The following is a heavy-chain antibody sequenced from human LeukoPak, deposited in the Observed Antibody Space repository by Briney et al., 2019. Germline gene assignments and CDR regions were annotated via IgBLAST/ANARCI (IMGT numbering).Heavy chain of an antibody. CDR2: IVYSGTS. V-gene: IGHV4-39*01. CDR3: ARDFGDHRIDY. J-gene: IGHJ4*02. CDR1: GGSISGSSYY. Sequence: SETLSLTRTVSGGSISGSSYYWGWVRQPPGKGLEWIGSIVYSGTSHYDPSLKSRVTISVDTSKSQFSLRLSSVTAADTAIYYCARDFGDHRIDYWGQGTLVTVSS. D-gene: IGHD4-17*01.